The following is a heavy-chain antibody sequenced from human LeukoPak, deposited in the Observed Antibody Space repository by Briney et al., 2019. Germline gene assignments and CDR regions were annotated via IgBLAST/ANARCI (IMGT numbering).Heavy chain of an antibody. Sequence: GGSLRLSCIASGFTFGDYAMSWLRQAPGKGLEWVGFIRSKTYGGTNEYAESVKGRFTNSSDDSTSIAYLQMNSLKTEDTALYYCTRDSTWTAFDVWGQGTMVTVFS. CDR2: IRSKTYGGTN. V-gene: IGHV3-49*03. D-gene: IGHD1-1*01. CDR3: TRDSTWTAFDV. CDR1: GFTFGDYA. J-gene: IGHJ3*01.